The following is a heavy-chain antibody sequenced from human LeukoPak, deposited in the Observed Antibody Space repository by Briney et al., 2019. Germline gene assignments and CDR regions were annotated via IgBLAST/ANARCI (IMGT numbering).Heavy chain of an antibody. D-gene: IGHD1-26*01. CDR3: ARERRGGSYFTEKRLDH. Sequence: SVKVSCKASGGTFSSYAISWVRQAPGQGLEWMGGIIPIFGTANYARKFQGRVTITADESTSTAYMELSSLRSEDTAVYYCARERRGGSYFTEKRLDHWGQGTLVAVSS. J-gene: IGHJ4*02. CDR2: IIPIFGTA. V-gene: IGHV1-69*13. CDR1: GGTFSSYA.